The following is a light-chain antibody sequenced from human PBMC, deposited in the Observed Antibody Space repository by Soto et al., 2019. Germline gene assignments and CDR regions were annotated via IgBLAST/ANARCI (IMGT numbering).Light chain of an antibody. CDR2: DTS. J-gene: IGKJ5*01. CDR1: QSVNRQ. CDR3: QQRSNLPSIP. Sequence: EIGRTQSPASLSVTPGERVTLSCRASQSVNRQVLWYQHRPGQAPRLLIYDTSASAAGIPARFSGSGSGTDFALTISSLEPEDSAVYYCQQRSNLPSIPFGQGPRLEI. V-gene: IGKV3-11*01.